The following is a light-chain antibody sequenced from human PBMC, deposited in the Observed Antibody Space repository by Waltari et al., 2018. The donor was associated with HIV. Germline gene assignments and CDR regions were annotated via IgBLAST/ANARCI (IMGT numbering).Light chain of an antibody. V-gene: IGLV2-14*01. Sequence: QSALTQPASVSGSPGQSITISCTGTSSDVGGYNYVSWYQQHPGKAHKLMIYDVSNRASGVSNRFSCSKSGNTASLTISGLQAEDEADYYCSSYTSSSPWVFGGGTKLTVL. CDR2: DVS. CDR1: SSDVGGYNY. J-gene: IGLJ3*02. CDR3: SSYTSSSPWV.